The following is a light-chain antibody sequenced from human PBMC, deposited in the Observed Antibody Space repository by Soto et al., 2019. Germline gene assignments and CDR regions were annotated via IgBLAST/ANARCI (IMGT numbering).Light chain of an antibody. Sequence: QSALTQPPSASGSPGQSVTISCTGTSSDVGGYNYVSWYQQHPGKAPKLMIYEVSKRPSGVPDRFSGSKSGNTASLTVSGLQAEDEADSYCSSYAGSNERVFGPGTKVTVL. J-gene: IGLJ1*01. CDR1: SSDVGGYNY. CDR3: SSYAGSNERV. V-gene: IGLV2-8*01. CDR2: EVS.